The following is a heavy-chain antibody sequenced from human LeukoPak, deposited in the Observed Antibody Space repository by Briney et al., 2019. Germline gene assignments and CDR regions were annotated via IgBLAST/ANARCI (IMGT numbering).Heavy chain of an antibody. CDR3: ARELGGWYYYYGMDV. D-gene: IGHD1-26*01. CDR2: ISAYNGNT. V-gene: IGHV1-18*01. Sequence: GASVKVSCKASGYTFTSYGISWVRQAPGQGLEWMGWISAYNGNTNYAQKPQGRVTMTTDTSTSTAYMELRSVRSDDTAVYYCARELGGWYYYYGMDVWGQGTTVTVSS. J-gene: IGHJ6*02. CDR1: GYTFTSYG.